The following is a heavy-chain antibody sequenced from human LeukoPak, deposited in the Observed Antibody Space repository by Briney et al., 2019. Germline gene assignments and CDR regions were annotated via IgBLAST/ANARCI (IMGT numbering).Heavy chain of an antibody. Sequence: PSETLSLTCTVSGGSISSYYWTWIRQPPGKGLEWIGYIYNTGGTNYNPSLNSRVTISIDTSKNQFSLRLSSVTAADTAIYFCARIRGSYYLWGQGTLVTVSS. CDR1: GGSISSYY. V-gene: IGHV4-59*01. CDR2: IYNTGGT. CDR3: ARIRGSYYL. D-gene: IGHD1-26*01. J-gene: IGHJ4*02.